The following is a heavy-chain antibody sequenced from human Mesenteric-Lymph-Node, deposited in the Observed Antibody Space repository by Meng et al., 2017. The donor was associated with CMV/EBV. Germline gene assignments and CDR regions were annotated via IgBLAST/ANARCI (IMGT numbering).Heavy chain of an antibody. Sequence: GGSLRLSCAVSGYTLSDNWMHWVRQVPGKGLVWVSRIDHGGTGTSYAGSVKGRFTISRDIAKNTVYLQMNGLRVEDTAVYYCATVFEYWGRGALVTVSS. J-gene: IGHJ4*02. V-gene: IGHV3-74*01. CDR3: ATVFEY. CDR2: IDHGGTGT. CDR1: GYTLSDNW.